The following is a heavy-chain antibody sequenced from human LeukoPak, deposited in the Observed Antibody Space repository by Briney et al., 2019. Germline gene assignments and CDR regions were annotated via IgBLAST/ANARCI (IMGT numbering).Heavy chain of an antibody. Sequence: GGSLRLSCAVSGFTFDDYGMSWVRQAPGKGLEWVSGINWNGGSTGYADSVKGRFTISRDNAKNSLYLQMNSLRAEDTAVYYCARDHSGYDYKTFDYWGQGTLVTVSS. CDR1: GFTFDDYG. D-gene: IGHD5-12*01. CDR3: ARDHSGYDYKTFDY. V-gene: IGHV3-20*04. J-gene: IGHJ4*02. CDR2: INWNGGST.